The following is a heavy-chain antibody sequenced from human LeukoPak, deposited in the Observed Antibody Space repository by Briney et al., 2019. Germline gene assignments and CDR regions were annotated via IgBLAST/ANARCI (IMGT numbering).Heavy chain of an antibody. CDR2: ISPIGNSK. D-gene: IGHD3-10*01. V-gene: IGHV3-21*01. CDR3: VRDFLGESGAGGY. CDR1: TFTFSSYT. J-gene: IGHJ4*02. Sequence: GGSLRLSCATSTFTFSSYTMNWVRQAAGKGLEWVSSISPIGNSKNHADSVKGRFTISRDNAENSLYMQMNSLRAEDTGVYYCVRDFLGESGAGGYWGQGTLVTVSS.